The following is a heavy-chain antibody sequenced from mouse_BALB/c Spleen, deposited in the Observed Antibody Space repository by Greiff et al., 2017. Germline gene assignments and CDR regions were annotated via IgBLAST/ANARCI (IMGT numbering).Heavy chain of an antibody. CDR1: GFTFSSFG. V-gene: IGHV5-17*02. CDR2: ISSGSSTI. Sequence: EVKVVESGGGLVQPGGSRKLSCAASGFTFSSFGMHWVRQAPEKGLEWVAYISSGSSTIYYADTVKGRFTISRDKPKNTLFLQMTSLRSEDTAMYYCARNDDAIDYWGQGTSVTVSS. J-gene: IGHJ4*01. CDR3: ARNDDAIDY. D-gene: IGHD2-12*01.